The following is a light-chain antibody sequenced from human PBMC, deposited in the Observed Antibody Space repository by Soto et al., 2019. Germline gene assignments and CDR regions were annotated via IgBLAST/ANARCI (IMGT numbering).Light chain of an antibody. Sequence: QSVLTQPASVSGSPGQSITISCTGTSSDVGSYNLVSWYQHHPDKAPKLMIYEGSKRPSGVSDRFSGSKSGYTASLTISGLQAEDEADYYCRSYAGSSTSLVIFGGGTKVTVL. V-gene: IGLV2-23*01. CDR3: RSYAGSSTSLVI. J-gene: IGLJ2*01. CDR2: EGS. CDR1: SSDVGSYNL.